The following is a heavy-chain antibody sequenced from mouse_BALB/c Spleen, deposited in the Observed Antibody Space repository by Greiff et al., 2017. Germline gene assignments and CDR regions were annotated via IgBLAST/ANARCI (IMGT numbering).Heavy chain of an antibody. CDR2: ISTYYGDA. V-gene: IGHV1S137*01. D-gene: IGHD2-2*01. Sequence: QVQLKESGAELVRPGVSVKISCKGSGYTFTDYAMHWVKQSHAKSLEWIGVISTYYGDASYNQKFKGKATMTVDKSSSTAYMELARLTSEDSAIYYCAREDGYDDAMDYWGQGTSVTVSS. CDR1: GYTFTDYA. CDR3: AREDGYDDAMDY. J-gene: IGHJ4*01.